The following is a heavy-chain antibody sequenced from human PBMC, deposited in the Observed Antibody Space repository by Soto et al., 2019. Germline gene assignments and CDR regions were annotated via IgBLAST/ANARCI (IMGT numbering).Heavy chain of an antibody. Sequence: SETLSLTCTVSGGSISSGGYYWSWIRQHPGKGLEWIGYIYYSGSTYYNPSLKSRVTISVDTSKNQFSLKLSSVTAADTAVYYCASDSYGSLGLDYWGQGTLVPSPQ. D-gene: IGHD5-18*01. V-gene: IGHV4-31*03. CDR1: GGSISSGGYY. J-gene: IGHJ4*02. CDR2: IYYSGST. CDR3: ASDSYGSLGLDY.